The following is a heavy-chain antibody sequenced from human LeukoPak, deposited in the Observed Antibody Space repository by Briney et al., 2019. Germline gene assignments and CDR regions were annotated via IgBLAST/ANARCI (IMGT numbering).Heavy chain of an antibody. Sequence: GGSLRLSCAASGLSFSSSGMNWVRQAPGKGLEWVSYISSTGSTIYYADSVKGRFTISRDNARSSLFLSMSSLRAEDTAVYYCARSILVGATGAFDIWGQGKMITVS. J-gene: IGHJ3*02. CDR3: ARSILVGATGAFDI. D-gene: IGHD1-26*01. CDR1: GLSFSSSG. V-gene: IGHV3-48*03. CDR2: ISSTGSTI.